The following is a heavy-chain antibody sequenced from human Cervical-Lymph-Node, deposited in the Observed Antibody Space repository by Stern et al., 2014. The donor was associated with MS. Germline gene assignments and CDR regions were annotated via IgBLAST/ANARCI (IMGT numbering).Heavy chain of an antibody. CDR3: AGDSNSSSPGLSTGRDV. J-gene: IGHJ6*02. CDR1: GYTFTSYD. Sequence: VQLVESGAEVKKPGASVKVSCKASGYTFTSYDINWVRQATGQGLEWMGWMNPNSGNTGYAQKFQGRVTMTRNTSISTPSMRRSGLSSEDPPGYSCAGDSNSSSPGLSTGRDVWAKGPRSPSP. D-gene: IGHD6-6*01. CDR2: MNPNSGNT. V-gene: IGHV1-8*01.